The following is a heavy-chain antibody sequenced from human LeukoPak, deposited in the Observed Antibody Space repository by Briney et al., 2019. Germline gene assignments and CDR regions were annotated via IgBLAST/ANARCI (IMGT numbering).Heavy chain of an antibody. D-gene: IGHD7-27*01. J-gene: IGHJ4*02. Sequence: GGSLRLSCAASGFTFSDYGMHWVRQAPGKGLEWVAFLCSDGSNKYYADSVKGRFTISRDNAKNTLYLQMHSLRAEDTAVFYCARAPPLWGFDYWGQGTLVTVSS. V-gene: IGHV3-33*01. CDR1: GFTFSDYG. CDR3: ARAPPLWGFDY. CDR2: LCSDGSNK.